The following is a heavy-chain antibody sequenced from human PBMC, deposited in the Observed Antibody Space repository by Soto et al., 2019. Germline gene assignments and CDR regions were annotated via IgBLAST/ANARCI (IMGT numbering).Heavy chain of an antibody. CDR2: IWYDGSNK. D-gene: IGHD2-15*01. CDR3: AREGTYCIGGSCYLLFDY. V-gene: IGHV3-33*01. Sequence: QVQLVESGGGVVQPGRSLRLSCAASGFTFSSYGMHWVRQAPGKGLEWVAVIWYDGSNKYYADSVKGRFTISRDNSKNTLYRQVNCLRAEDTAVYFCAREGTYCIGGSCYLLFDYWGQGTLVTVSS. J-gene: IGHJ4*02. CDR1: GFTFSSYG.